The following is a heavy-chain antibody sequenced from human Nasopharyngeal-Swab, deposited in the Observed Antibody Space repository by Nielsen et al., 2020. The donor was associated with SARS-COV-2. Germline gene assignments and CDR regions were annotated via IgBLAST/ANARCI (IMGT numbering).Heavy chain of an antibody. Sequence: SGPTLVNPTQTLTLTCTFSGFSLSTSGMCVSWVRQPPGKALEWLALIDWDDDKYYSTSLKTRLTISKDTSKNQVVLTMTNMDPVDTATYYCTRSVVVAVEGAFDIWGQGTMVTVSS. D-gene: IGHD2-15*01. J-gene: IGHJ3*02. CDR2: IDWDDDK. V-gene: IGHV2-70*20. CDR3: TRSVVVAVEGAFDI. CDR1: GFSLSTSGMC.